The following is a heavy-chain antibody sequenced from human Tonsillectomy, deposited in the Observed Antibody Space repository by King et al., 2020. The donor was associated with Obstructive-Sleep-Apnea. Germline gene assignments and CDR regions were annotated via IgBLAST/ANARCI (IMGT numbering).Heavy chain of an antibody. CDR3: ARGDERRYSRSWDAFDI. J-gene: IGHJ3*02. Sequence: VQLVESGAEVKKPVASVKVSCKASGYTFTVYYMHWVRQAPGQGLEWMVRINPNSGGTNYAQKFQCRVTMTRDTSISTAYMELSRLRSDDTVVYYCARGDERRYSRSWDAFDIWGQGTMVTVSA. CDR2: INPNSGGT. V-gene: IGHV1-2*05. D-gene: IGHD6-13*01. CDR1: GYTFTVYY.